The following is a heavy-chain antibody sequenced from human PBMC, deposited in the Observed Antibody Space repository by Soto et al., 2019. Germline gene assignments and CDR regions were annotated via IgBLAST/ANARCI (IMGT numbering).Heavy chain of an antibody. J-gene: IGHJ4*02. D-gene: IGHD5-18*01. CDR2: IYYSGST. V-gene: IGHV4-59*01. CDR1: GGSISSYY. CDR3: ASGRGYSYATTFDY. Sequence: PSETLSLTCTVSGGSISSYYWSWIRQPPGKGLEWIGYIYYSGSTNYNPSLKSRVTISVDTSKNQFSLKLSSVTAADTAVYYCASGRGYSYATTFDYWGPGTPVTVSS.